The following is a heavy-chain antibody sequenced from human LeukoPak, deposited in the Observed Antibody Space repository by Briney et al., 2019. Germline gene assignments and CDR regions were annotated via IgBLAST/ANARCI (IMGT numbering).Heavy chain of an antibody. CDR3: VRDYRDSSGDHQHFDY. V-gene: IGHV3-48*03. J-gene: IGHJ4*02. Sequence: GGSLRLSCAASGFSFSSYEMHWVRQAPGKGLEWLSYISGGGAPIYYADSVKGRFTISRDNAKNSLYLQMSSLRAEDTAVYYCVRDYRDSSGDHQHFDYRGQGALVTVSS. CDR2: ISGGGAPI. CDR1: GFSFSSYE. D-gene: IGHD3-22*01.